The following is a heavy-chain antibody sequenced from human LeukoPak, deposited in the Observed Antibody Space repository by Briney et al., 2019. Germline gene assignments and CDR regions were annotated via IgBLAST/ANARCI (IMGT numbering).Heavy chain of an antibody. CDR3: ARGGGSGYYYGPADPVGFCDY. D-gene: IGHD3-22*01. CDR2: ISASGHIS. J-gene: IGHJ4*02. V-gene: IGHV3-23*01. Sequence: EGSLRLSCAASGITFSSYAISWVRQAPGKGLEWVSIISASGHISNYAESVKGRFTISRDNSKNTLYLQMNSLRAEDTAVYYCARGGGSGYYYGPADPVGFCDYWGQGTLVTVSS. CDR1: GITFSSYA.